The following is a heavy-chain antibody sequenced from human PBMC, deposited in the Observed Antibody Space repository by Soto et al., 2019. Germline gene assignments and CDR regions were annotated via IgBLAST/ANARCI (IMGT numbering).Heavy chain of an antibody. V-gene: IGHV3-72*01. CDR3: ASMRGVFGY. J-gene: IGHJ4*02. CDR1: GFSLSDLF. Sequence: EVQLVESGGDLVQPGGSLRLSCAASGFSLSDLFIDWVRQAPGKGLEWIGRTKDKAYSYTTEYAASMKGRFTISRDGSRNSLYLQMSSLKTEDTAVYYCASMRGVFGYWGQGTLVTVSS. D-gene: IGHD3-16*02. CDR2: TKDKAYSYTT.